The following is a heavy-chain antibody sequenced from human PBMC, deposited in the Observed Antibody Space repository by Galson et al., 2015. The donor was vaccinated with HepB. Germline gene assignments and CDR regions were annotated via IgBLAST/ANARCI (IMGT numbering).Heavy chain of an antibody. CDR1: GYTFTSYG. V-gene: IGHV1-18*01. J-gene: IGHJ6*02. CDR3: ARGWGGPTAMVLLDYYGMDV. D-gene: IGHD5-18*01. Sequence: SVKVSCKASGYTFTSYGISWVRQAPGQGLEWMGWISAYNGNTNYAQKLQGRVTMTTDTSTSTAYMELRSLRSDDTAVYYCARGWGGPTAMVLLDYYGMDVWGQGTTVTVSS. CDR2: ISAYNGNT.